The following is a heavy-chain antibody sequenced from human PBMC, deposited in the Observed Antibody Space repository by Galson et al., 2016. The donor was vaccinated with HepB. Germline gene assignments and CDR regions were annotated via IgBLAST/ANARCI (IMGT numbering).Heavy chain of an antibody. V-gene: IGHV3-21*01. CDR1: GFAFSSYS. Sequence: SLRLSCAASGFAFSSYSMNWVRQAPGKGLEWVSSIRSSSSYKYYADSVKGRFTISRDNAKNSLYLQMNSLRAEDTAVYYCARGDSFLFDPWGRGTLVTVSS. J-gene: IGHJ5*02. CDR3: ARGDSFLFDP. D-gene: IGHD5-18*01. CDR2: IRSSSSYK.